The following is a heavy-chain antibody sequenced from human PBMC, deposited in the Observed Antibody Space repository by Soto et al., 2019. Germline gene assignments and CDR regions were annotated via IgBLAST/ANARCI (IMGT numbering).Heavy chain of an antibody. CDR1: GFTFSNYV. CDR2: ISGSGDST. D-gene: IGHD2-15*01. J-gene: IGHJ3*02. Sequence: GGSLRLSCAASGFTFSNYVMSWVRQAPGKGLEWVSLISGSGDSTYYADSVKGRFAISGDNSKNTLFLQMNSLRAEDTAVYFCAKGNLEGGAFDMCGQGTMVTVSS. V-gene: IGHV3-23*01. CDR3: AKGNLEGGAFDM.